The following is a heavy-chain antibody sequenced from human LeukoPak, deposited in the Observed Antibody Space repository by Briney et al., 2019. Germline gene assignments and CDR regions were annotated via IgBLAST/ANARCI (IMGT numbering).Heavy chain of an antibody. CDR1: GFTFSSYA. CDR3: AKDRLRLFDY. CDR2: ISGSGGST. D-gene: IGHD4-17*01. V-gene: IGHV3-23*01. J-gene: IGHJ4*02. Sequence: GGSLRLSCAASGFTFSSYAMSWVRQAPGKGLEWVSAISGSGGSTYYADSVKGRLTISRDNSKNTLYLQMSSLRAEDTAVYYCAKDRLRLFDYWGQGTLVTVSS.